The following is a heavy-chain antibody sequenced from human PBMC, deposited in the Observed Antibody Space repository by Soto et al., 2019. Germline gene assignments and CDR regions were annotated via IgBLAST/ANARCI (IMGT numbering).Heavy chain of an antibody. CDR2: LSSDGFGA. V-gene: IGHV3-74*03. Sequence: EVHLEESGGGLVQPGGSLRLSCAASGFSLSPYWMHWVRQVPGRGLEWVARLSSDGFGAAYADSVKGRFFISRDIARNTLSLQMNSLRADDTAGYYCARDLGGPDYWGRGTSVTVSS. CDR3: ARDLGGPDY. D-gene: IGHD3-16*01. CDR1: GFSLSPYW. J-gene: IGHJ4*02.